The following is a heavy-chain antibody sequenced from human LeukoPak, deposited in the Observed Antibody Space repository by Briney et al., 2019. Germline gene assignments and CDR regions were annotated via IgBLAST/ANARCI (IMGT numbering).Heavy chain of an antibody. CDR3: TRDPFDY. D-gene: IGHD5-24*01. V-gene: IGHV3-23*01. CDR2: ISGSGDST. J-gene: IGHJ4*02. CDR1: GFSLSSHA. Sequence: AGGSLRLSCGASGFSLSSHAMNWVRQAPGKGLEWVSLISGSGDSTYYADSVKGRFTISRDNSKNTLYLQMNSLRAEDTGVYYCTRDPFDYWGQGTLVTVSS.